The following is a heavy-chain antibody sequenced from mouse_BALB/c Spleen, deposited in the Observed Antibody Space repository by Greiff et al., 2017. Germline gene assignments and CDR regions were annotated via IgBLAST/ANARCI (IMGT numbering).Heavy chain of an antibody. Sequence: EVKLEESGAGLVQPGGSMKLSCVASGFTFSNYWMNWVRQSPEKGLEWVAEIRVNSNNYATHYAESVKGRFTISRDDSKSSVYLQMNNERAEESCIYYYLYGNCFAYWGQGTPVTVSA. V-gene: IGHV6-6*02. CDR1: GFTFSNYW. D-gene: IGHD2-1*01. CDR2: IRVNSNNYAT. CDR3: LYGNCFAY. J-gene: IGHJ3*01.